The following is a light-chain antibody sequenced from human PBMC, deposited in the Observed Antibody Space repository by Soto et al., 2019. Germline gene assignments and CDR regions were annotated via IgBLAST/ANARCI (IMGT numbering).Light chain of an antibody. CDR3: SSYISSSIDYV. Sequence: QSALTQPASVSGSPGQSITMSCTGNSSDVGGYNYVSWYQQHPGKAPKLMIYEVSNRPSGVSNRFSGSKSGNTASLTISGLQAEDEADYYCSSYISSSIDYVFGTGTKLTVL. J-gene: IGLJ1*01. V-gene: IGLV2-14*01. CDR2: EVS. CDR1: SSDVGGYNY.